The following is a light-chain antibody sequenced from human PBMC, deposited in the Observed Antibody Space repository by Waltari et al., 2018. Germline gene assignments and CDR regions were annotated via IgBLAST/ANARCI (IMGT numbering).Light chain of an antibody. CDR3: QQYYSTPLYT. CDR1: LSVLYSSNNKNY. Sequence: DIVMPQSPDSLALFLRARVILNPKASLSVLYSSNNKNYLAWYQQKPGQPPKLLIYWASTRESGVPDRFSGSGSGTDVTLTISSLQAEDVAVYYCQQYYSTPLYTFGQGTKLEIK. V-gene: IGKV4-1*01. J-gene: IGKJ2*01. CDR2: WAS.